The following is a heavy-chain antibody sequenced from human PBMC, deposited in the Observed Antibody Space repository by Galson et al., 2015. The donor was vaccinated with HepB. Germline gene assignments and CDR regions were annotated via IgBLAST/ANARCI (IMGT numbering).Heavy chain of an antibody. Sequence: QSGAEVKKPGESLEISCQGLGYSFKNYWIGWVRQMPGKGLEWLGIIYPDDSDTRYSPSLRGQVTISVDKSIRTAYLQWSSLTPSDTATYFCARRHHDFTDYYQFFDYWGRGTQVTVSS. CDR1: GYSFKNYW. J-gene: IGHJ4*01. CDR3: ARRHHDFTDYYQFFDY. CDR2: IYPDDSDT. D-gene: IGHD3-9*01. V-gene: IGHV5-51*03.